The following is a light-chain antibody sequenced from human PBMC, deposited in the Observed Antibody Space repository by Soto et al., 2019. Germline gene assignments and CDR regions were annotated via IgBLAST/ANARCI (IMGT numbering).Light chain of an antibody. CDR2: EVY. Sequence: QSVLTQPPSASGSPGQSVTISCTGTSSDVGGYNYVSWYQHHPDKAPKLIIYEVYKRPSGVPDRFSGSKSGNTASLTVSGLQAEDEAEYYCSSYAASDSVVVFGGGTNLTVL. J-gene: IGLJ2*01. CDR3: SSYAASDSVVV. CDR1: SSDVGGYNY. V-gene: IGLV2-8*01.